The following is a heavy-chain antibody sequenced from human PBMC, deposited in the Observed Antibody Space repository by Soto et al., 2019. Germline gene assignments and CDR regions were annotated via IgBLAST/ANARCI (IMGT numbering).Heavy chain of an antibody. CDR2: IYQSGST. Sequence: PSETLSLTCAVSGASISSATYSWSWIRQPPGEGLEWIGYIYQSGSTYYNPSLKSRVTISLDRSRNHFSLNLSSVTAADTAVYYWARGGVTSINPPRGYFDSWGQGTLVTVSS. CDR1: GASISSATYS. D-gene: IGHD2-21*02. V-gene: IGHV4-30-2*01. CDR3: ARGGVTSINPPRGYFDS. J-gene: IGHJ4*02.